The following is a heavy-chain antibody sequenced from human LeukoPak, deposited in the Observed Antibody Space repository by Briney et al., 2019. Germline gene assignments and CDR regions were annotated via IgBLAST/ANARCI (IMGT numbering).Heavy chain of an antibody. CDR1: AFTFSGSA. Sequence: PGGSLRLSCAASAFTFSGSAMHWVRQASGKGLEGVGRIRRKANSDATAYAASVKGRFTISRDDSKNTAYLQINSLKTEDTAVYYCTRTVEMATIPFDYWGQGTLVTVSS. J-gene: IGHJ4*02. CDR2: IRRKANSDAT. V-gene: IGHV3-73*01. D-gene: IGHD5-24*01. CDR3: TRTVEMATIPFDY.